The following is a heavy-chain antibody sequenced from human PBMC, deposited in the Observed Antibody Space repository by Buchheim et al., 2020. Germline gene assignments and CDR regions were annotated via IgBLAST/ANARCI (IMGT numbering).Heavy chain of an antibody. V-gene: IGHV3-48*01. Sequence: VELLESGGDLVQPGGSLRLSCAASGFTFSLCSMNWARQAPGKGLEWIAYITGSGDIVYYADSVQGRFTISRDNAKNSLYLQMNSLNVDDTALYFCARTPGGGGTHYYNYLDSWGQGTL. D-gene: IGHD1-26*01. J-gene: IGHJ4*02. CDR3: ARTPGGGGTHYYNYLDS. CDR2: ITGSGDIV. CDR1: GFTFSLCS.